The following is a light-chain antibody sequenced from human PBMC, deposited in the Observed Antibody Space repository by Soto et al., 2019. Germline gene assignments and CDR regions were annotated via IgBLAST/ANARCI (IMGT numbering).Light chain of an antibody. CDR2: DND. J-gene: IGLJ3*02. CDR1: SSNVGNNY. Sequence: QSVLTQPPSVSAAPGQKVTISCYGSSSNVGNNYVSWYQQLPGTAPKLLIYDNDKRPSGIPDRFSGSKSGTSATLGITGLQTGDEADYYCGTWESGLDSVLFGGGTKLTVL. V-gene: IGLV1-51*01. CDR3: GTWESGLDSVL.